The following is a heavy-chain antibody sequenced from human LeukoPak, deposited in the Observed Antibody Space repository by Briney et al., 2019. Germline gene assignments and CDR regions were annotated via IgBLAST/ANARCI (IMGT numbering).Heavy chain of an antibody. CDR2: INSDGSST. J-gene: IGHJ5*02. Sequence: GGSLRLSCAASGFTFSSYLMHWVRQAPGKGLVWVSRINSDGSSTSYADSVKGRFTISRDNAKNTLYLQMNSLRAEDTAVYYCARVAAAGTMFYWFDPWGQGTLVTVSS. V-gene: IGHV3-74*01. D-gene: IGHD6-13*01. CDR1: GFTFSSYL. CDR3: ARVAAAGTMFYWFDP.